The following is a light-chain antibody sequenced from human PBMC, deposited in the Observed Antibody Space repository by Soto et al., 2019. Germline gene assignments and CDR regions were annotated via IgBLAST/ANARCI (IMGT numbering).Light chain of an antibody. Sequence: AIQLTQSPSSLSASVGDRVTITCRARQGISSALAWYQQKPGKAPKLLIYDASSLESGVPSRFSGSGSGTDFTLTISSLQPEDFATYYCQQFNSYPLSITFGQGTRLEIK. CDR3: QQFNSYPLSIT. CDR2: DAS. V-gene: IGKV1-13*02. CDR1: QGISSA. J-gene: IGKJ5*01.